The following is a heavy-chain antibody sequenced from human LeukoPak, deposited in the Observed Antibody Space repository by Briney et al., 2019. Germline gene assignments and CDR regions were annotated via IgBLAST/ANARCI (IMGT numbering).Heavy chain of an antibody. CDR1: AFTFSGYT. CDR2: ISSSSGYI. J-gene: IGHJ4*02. CDR3: ARGRGGNYFDY. V-gene: IGHV3-21*01. Sequence: PGGSLRFSCSASAFTFSGYTMNRVRQAPGQGLEWVSSISSSSGYIYYEVSLKGRFTISRDNAKNSLHLQMNSLRAEDTAVYYCARGRGGNYFDYWGQGTLVTVSS. D-gene: IGHD3-10*01.